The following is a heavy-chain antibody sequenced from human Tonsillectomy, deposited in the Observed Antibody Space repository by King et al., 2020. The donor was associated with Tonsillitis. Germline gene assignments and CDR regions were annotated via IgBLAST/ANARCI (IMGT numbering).Heavy chain of an antibody. CDR3: AHEQEFEGAFFDY. D-gene: IGHD3-10*01. CDR1: GDSISASNW. V-gene: IGHV4-4*02. Sequence: QLQESGPGLVKPSGSLSLTCAVSGDSISASNWWSWVRQPPGKGLEWIGRIYHSGSTNYNPSLKSRVTISVDKSKNQFSLKLSSVTAADTATYYCAHEQEFEGAFFDYWGQGTLVTVSS. J-gene: IGHJ4*02. CDR2: IYHSGST.